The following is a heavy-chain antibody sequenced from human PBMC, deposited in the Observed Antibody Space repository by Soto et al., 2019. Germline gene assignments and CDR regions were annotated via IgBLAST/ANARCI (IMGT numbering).Heavy chain of an antibody. J-gene: IGHJ4*02. CDR1: GYTFTSYG. V-gene: IGHV1-18*01. CDR2: ISAYNGNT. CDR3: ARDVAVGLFDY. D-gene: IGHD1-26*01. Sequence: QVHLVQSGAEVKKPGASVKVSCKASGYTFTSYGISWVRQAPGQGLEWMVWISAYNGNTKYAQKLQGRVTMTTDRSTSTAYMELRSLSSDDTAVDSCARDVAVGLFDYWGQGTLVTVSS.